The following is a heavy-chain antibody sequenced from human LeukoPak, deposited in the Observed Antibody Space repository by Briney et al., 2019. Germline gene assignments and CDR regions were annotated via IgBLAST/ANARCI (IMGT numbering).Heavy chain of an antibody. V-gene: IGHV1-18*04. CDR3: ARDHYGDYEGDY. D-gene: IGHD4-17*01. J-gene: IGHJ4*02. CDR2: VNVYNGKR. CDR1: GYTFTNYG. Sequence: ASVKVSCKASGYTFTNYGISWMRQAPGQGLEWMMWVNVYNGKREYAQKFQGRVTLTTDTSTTTAYMELRSLRFDDTAVYYCARDHYGDYEGDYWGQGTLVTVSS.